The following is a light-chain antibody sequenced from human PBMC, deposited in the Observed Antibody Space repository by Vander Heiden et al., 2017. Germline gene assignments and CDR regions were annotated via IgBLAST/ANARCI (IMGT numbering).Light chain of an antibody. Sequence: EIVLTQSPATLSLSPGERATLSCRASQSVSSYLAWYKQKPGQAPRLLIDDASNRATGIPARFSGSGSGTDFTLTISSLEPEDFAVYYCQQRSNWPPFTFGPGTKVDIK. CDR2: DAS. CDR3: QQRSNWPPFT. CDR1: QSVSSY. J-gene: IGKJ3*01. V-gene: IGKV3-11*01.